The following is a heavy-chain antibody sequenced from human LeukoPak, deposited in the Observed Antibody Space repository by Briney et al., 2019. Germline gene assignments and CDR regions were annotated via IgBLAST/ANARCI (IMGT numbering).Heavy chain of an antibody. CDR1: GFTFKTFG. D-gene: IGHD3-16*01. J-gene: IGHJ4*02. CDR2: IRYDGTIQ. CDR3: AKGYGENHFDS. Sequence: GGSLRLSCAASGFTFKTFGMHLVRQAPGKGLGWVAFIRYDGTIQYYADSVKGRFTISRDNSNNILYLQMNSLRAEDTAVYFCAKGYGENHFDSWGQGTLVTVSS. V-gene: IGHV3-30*02.